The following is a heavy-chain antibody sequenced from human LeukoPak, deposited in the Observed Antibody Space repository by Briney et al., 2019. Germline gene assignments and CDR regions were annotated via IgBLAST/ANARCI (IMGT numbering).Heavy chain of an antibody. CDR1: GGTFSSYA. D-gene: IGHD2-21*02. Sequence: ASVKVSCKASGGTFSSYAISWVRQAPGQWLEWMGRIIPILGIANYAQKFQGRVTITADKSTSTAYMELSSLRSEDTAVYYCARGMAVVTAIHHYYGMDVWGQGTTVTVSS. J-gene: IGHJ6*02. CDR2: IIPILGIA. CDR3: ARGMAVVTAIHHYYGMDV. V-gene: IGHV1-69*04.